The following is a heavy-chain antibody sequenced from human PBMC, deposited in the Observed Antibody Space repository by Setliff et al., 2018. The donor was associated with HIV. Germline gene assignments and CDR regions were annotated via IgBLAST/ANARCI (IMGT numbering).Heavy chain of an antibody. CDR2: ISSSGSTI. V-gene: IGHV3-48*03. D-gene: IGHD2-21*01. CDR3: AKHFLLWSNAFHI. Sequence: GGSLRLSCAASGFTFSSYEMNWVRQAPGKGLEWVSYISSSGSTIYYADSMKGRFTISRDNAKNTLYLQMNSLRAEDTAVYYCAKHFLLWSNAFHIWGQGTMVTVSS. CDR1: GFTFSSYE. J-gene: IGHJ3*02.